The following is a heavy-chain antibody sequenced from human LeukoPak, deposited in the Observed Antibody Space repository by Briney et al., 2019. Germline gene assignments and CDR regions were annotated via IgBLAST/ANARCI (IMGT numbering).Heavy chain of an antibody. CDR2: IYYSGST. CDR1: GGSISSYY. J-gene: IGHJ5*02. CDR3: ARSQQLVEDNWFDP. V-gene: IGHV4-59*12. D-gene: IGHD6-13*01. Sequence: SETLSLTCTVSGGSISSYYWSWIRQPPGKGLEWIGYIYYSGSTNYNPSLKSRVTISVDTSKNQFSLKLSSVTAADTAVYYCARSQQLVEDNWFDPWGQGTLVTVSS.